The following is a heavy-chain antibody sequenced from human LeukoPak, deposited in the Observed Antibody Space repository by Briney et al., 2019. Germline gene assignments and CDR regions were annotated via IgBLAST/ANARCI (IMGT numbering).Heavy chain of an antibody. CDR3: AKVPLNVFSHITRDLAVAGTVPYYYGMDV. CDR2: ISYDGSNK. CDR1: GFTFSSYG. Sequence: GGSLRLSCAASGFTFSSYGMHWVRQAPGKGLEWVAVISYDGSNKYYADSVKGRFTISRDNSKNTLYLQMNSLRAEDTAVYYCAKVPLNVFSHITRDLAVAGTVPYYYGMDVWGQGTTVTVSS. D-gene: IGHD6-19*01. V-gene: IGHV3-30*18. J-gene: IGHJ6*02.